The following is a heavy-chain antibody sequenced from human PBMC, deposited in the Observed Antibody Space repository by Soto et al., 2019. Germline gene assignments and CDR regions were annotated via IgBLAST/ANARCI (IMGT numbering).Heavy chain of an antibody. CDR3: ARARITMVRGVISAPNYYYYGMDV. CDR1: GGSIISGGYY. V-gene: IGHV4-31*03. D-gene: IGHD3-10*01. CDR2: IYYSGST. J-gene: IGHJ6*02. Sequence: ASETLSLTCTVSGGSIISGGYYWSWIRQHPGKGLEWIGYIYYSGSTYYNPSLKSRVTISVDTSKNQFSLKLSSVTAADTAVYYCARARITMVRGVISAPNYYYYGMDVWGQGTTVTVSS.